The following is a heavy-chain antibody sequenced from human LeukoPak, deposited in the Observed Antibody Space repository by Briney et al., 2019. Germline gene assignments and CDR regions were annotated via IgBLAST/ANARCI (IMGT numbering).Heavy chain of an antibody. CDR2: LYYNGNT. J-gene: IGHJ4*02. CDR1: GGLTGSGTYY. V-gene: IGHV4-39*01. Sequence: SETLSLTCAVSGGLTGSGTYYWGWIRQPPGKGLEWIGSLYYNGNTYYSPSLKSRVTISVDTSKSQFSLRLSSVTAADTAVYFCGRAPDSWGQGILVTVSS. CDR3: GRAPDS.